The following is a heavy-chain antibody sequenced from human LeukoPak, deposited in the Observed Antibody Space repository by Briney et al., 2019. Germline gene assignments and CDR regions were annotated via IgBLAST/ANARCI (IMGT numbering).Heavy chain of an antibody. J-gene: IGHJ4*02. CDR1: GFTFSSYA. Sequence: PGGSLRLSCAASGFTFSSYAMSWVRQAPGKGLEWVSAISGSGGSTYYADSVKGRFTISRDNSKNTLYLQMNSLRAGDTAVYYCAKDPDRVVGAKVYWGQGTLVTVSS. D-gene: IGHD1-26*01. V-gene: IGHV3-23*01. CDR3: AKDPDRVVGAKVY. CDR2: ISGSGGST.